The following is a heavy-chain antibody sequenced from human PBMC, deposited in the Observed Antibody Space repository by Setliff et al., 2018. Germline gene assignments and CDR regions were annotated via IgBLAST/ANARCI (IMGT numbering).Heavy chain of an antibody. J-gene: IGHJ5*02. D-gene: IGHD6-19*01. CDR1: GYTFTSYG. CDR3: ARDKAKWLVFNRWFDP. CDR2: ISAYNANT. V-gene: IGHV1-18*01. Sequence: ASVKVSCKASGYTFTSYGISWVRKAPGQGLEWMGWISAYNANTNYAQKLQGRVTMTTDTSTSTAYMELRSLRSDDTAVYYCARDKAKWLVFNRWFDPWGQGTLVTVSS.